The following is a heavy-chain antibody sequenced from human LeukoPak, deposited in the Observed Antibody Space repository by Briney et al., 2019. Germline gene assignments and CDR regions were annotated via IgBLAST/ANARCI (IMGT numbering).Heavy chain of an antibody. J-gene: IGHJ3*02. CDR2: MNPNSGNT. D-gene: IGHD3-22*01. CDR1: GYTFTSYD. Sequence: ASVKVSCTASGYTFTSYDIKWVRQATGQGLEWVGGMNPNSGNTGYAQKYQGRVTMTRNTSISTAYMELSSLRSEDTAVYYCARGANYYDSSGPYGGIWGQGTMVTVSS. CDR3: ARGANYYDSSGPYGGI. V-gene: IGHV1-8*01.